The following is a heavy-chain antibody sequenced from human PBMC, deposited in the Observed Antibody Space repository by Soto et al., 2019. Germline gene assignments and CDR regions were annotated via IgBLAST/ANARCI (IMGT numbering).Heavy chain of an antibody. D-gene: IGHD5-12*01. V-gene: IGHV3-33*01. CDR3: ARESGGATATLDYYYFYMDV. Sequence: GGSLRLSCAASGFTFSSYGMHWVRQAPGKGLERVAVIWYDGSNKYYADSVKGRLTISRDNSKNTLYLQMNSLRADDTAVYYCARESGGATATLDYYYFYMDVWGTGTTVTVSS. J-gene: IGHJ6*03. CDR1: GFTFSSYG. CDR2: IWYDGSNK.